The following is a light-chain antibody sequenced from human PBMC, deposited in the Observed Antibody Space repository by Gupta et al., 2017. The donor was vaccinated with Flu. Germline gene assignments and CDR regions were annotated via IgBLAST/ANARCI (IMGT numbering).Light chain of an antibody. J-gene: IGLJ3*02. CDR2: YVS. V-gene: IGLV2-11*01. Sequence: QSALTQPRSVSGSPGQSVTISCTGTSSDVGGYTYVSWYQQHPGRAPKLLIYYVSERPSGVPDRFSGSKSGNTASLTISGLQAEDEAAYYCCSFAGSYTWVFGGGTKLTVL. CDR1: SSDVGGYTY. CDR3: CSFAGSYTWV.